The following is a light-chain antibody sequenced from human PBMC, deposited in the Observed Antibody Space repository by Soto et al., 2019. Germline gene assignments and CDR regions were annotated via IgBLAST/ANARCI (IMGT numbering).Light chain of an antibody. CDR1: QRINTSY. Sequence: EVVLTQSPGTLSLSPGERATLSCRASQRINTSYLAWYQQKPGQAPRLIVSGASIRATGIPDRLSGSGSGTDFTLTISRLEPEDFAVYYCQQYGPSRTFGQGTKVDIK. J-gene: IGKJ1*01. CDR2: GAS. V-gene: IGKV3-20*01. CDR3: QQYGPSRT.